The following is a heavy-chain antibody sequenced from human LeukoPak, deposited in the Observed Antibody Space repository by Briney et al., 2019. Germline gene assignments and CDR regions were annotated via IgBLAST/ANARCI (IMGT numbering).Heavy chain of an antibody. Sequence: GASVTVSFKSSGYTFTGYYMHWVRQAPGQGLEWMGWINPNSGGTNYAQKFQGRVTMTRDTSISTAYMELSRLRSDDTAVYYCARSYYDFWSGYSSRVLDYWGQGTLVTVSS. V-gene: IGHV1-2*02. CDR2: INPNSGGT. D-gene: IGHD3-3*01. CDR3: ARSYYDFWSGYSSRVLDY. CDR1: GYTFTGYY. J-gene: IGHJ4*02.